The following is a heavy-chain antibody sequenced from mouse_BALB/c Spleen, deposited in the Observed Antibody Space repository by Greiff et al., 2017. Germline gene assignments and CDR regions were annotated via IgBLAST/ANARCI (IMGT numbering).Heavy chain of an antibody. D-gene: IGHD1-2*01. J-gene: IGHJ2*01. V-gene: IGHV1-14*01. CDR2: INPYNDGT. CDR3: AREPTATGSWYFDY. Sequence: QLQESGPELVKPGASVKMSCKASGYTFTSYVMHWVKQKPGQGLEWIGYINPYNDGTKYNEKFKGKATLTSDKSSSTAYMELSSLTSEDSAVYYCAREPTATGSWYFDYWGQGTTLTVSS. CDR1: GYTFTSYV.